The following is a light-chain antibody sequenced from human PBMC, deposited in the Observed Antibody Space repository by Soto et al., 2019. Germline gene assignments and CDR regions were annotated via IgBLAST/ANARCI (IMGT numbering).Light chain of an antibody. CDR1: QSISSY. Sequence: DIQMTQSPSSLSASVGDRVTITCRASQSISSYLNWYQQKPGKAPKILIYAASSLQSGIPSRFSGSGSGTDFALTISSLHPEDFATYYCQQSYSTPITFGQGTRLEIK. CDR3: QQSYSTPIT. J-gene: IGKJ5*01. V-gene: IGKV1-39*01. CDR2: AAS.